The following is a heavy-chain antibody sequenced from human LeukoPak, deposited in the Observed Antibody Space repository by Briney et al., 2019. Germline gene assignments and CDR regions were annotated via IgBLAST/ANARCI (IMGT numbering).Heavy chain of an antibody. D-gene: IGHD6-19*01. V-gene: IGHV3-23*01. CDR2: ITSDGDNT. J-gene: IGHJ4*02. CDR3: AKDLSYTSRSSDY. Sequence: GGSLRLSCAASGFTFSAFAMTWVRQAPGKGMEWVSTITSDGDNTYSADSVKGRITFSRDNSKNTLSLQLRSLRAEDTAVYYCAKDLSYTSRSSDYWGQGTLVTVSS. CDR1: GFTFSAFA.